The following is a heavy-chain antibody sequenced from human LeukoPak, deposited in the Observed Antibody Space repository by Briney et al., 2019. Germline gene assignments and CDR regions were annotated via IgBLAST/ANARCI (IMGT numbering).Heavy chain of an antibody. V-gene: IGHV3-48*04. D-gene: IGHD4-17*01. CDR3: GRDQNGAGFDS. Sequence: PGGSLRLSCAASGFTFNAYSMNWVRQAPGKGLEWISHINSGTNNIYYTDSVKGRFTISRDNAKNSLFLQMNSLRADDTAVYYCGRDQNGAGFDSWGQGTLVTVSS. J-gene: IGHJ4*02. CDR2: INSGTNNI. CDR1: GFTFNAYS.